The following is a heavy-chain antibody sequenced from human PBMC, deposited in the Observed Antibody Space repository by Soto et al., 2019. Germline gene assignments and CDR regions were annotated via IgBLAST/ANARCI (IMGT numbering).Heavy chain of an antibody. Sequence: EVQLLESGGGLVQPGGSLRLSCSTSGFTFSTYAMNWVRQAPGKGLEWVSALSGSGGTTYYADSVRGRFTISRDNSKNTLFLQMNRLRAEDTALYYCAKQRAGYGSGSDTYYFDFWGQGTPVTVSS. CDR2: LSGSGGTT. J-gene: IGHJ4*02. V-gene: IGHV3-23*01. CDR3: AKQRAGYGSGSDTYYFDF. CDR1: GFTFSTYA. D-gene: IGHD3-10*01.